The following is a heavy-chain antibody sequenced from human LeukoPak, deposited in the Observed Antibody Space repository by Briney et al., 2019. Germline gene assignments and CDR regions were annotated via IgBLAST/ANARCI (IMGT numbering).Heavy chain of an antibody. CDR2: IRYDGSTK. D-gene: IGHD5-24*01. CDR3: ARSRWVEVGMDV. J-gene: IGHJ6*02. Sequence: PGGSLRLSCTASGFAFSSYGMHWVRQAPGEGLEWVTYIRYDGSTKYSADSVKGRFTISRDNSKNTLYLQMNSLRAEDTAVYYCARSRWVEVGMDVWGQGTTVTVSS. CDR1: GFAFSSYG. V-gene: IGHV3-30*02.